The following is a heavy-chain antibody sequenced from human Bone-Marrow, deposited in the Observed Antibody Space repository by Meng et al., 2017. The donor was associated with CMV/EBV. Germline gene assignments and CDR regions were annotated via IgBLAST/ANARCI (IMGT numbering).Heavy chain of an antibody. CDR1: GITFSDFY. Sequence: GESLKISWAASGITFSDFYMTWFRQAPGKGQESLSYISGSGNDINYADSVRGRFTVSRDNAGRSLYLQLNSLRVEDTAVYYCAQHTRVATNWGPGTLVTVSS. CDR2: ISGSGNDI. CDR3: AQHTRVATN. J-gene: IGHJ4*02. V-gene: IGHV3-11*04. D-gene: IGHD5-12*01.